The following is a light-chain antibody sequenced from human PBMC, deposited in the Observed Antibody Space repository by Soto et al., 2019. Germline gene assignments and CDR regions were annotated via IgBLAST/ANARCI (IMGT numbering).Light chain of an antibody. Sequence: EIMLTQSPATLSLSQGERDTVSCRSSQSVSSYLAWYQHQTAQAPRLLIYDASARATGIPARFSGGGSGAEYTLTISSLQSEDFAVYYCQQYDKWPRTFGQGTKVDI. V-gene: IGKV3-15*01. J-gene: IGKJ1*01. CDR2: DAS. CDR3: QQYDKWPRT. CDR1: QSVSSY.